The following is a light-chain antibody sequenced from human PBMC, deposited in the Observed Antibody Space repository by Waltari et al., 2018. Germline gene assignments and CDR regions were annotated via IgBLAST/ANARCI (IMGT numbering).Light chain of an antibody. CDR1: QSVLYSPNSRNY. V-gene: IGKV4-1*01. Sequence: DIVMTQSPDSLAVSLGERSTINCQSSQSVLYSPNSRNYLAWFQQKPGQPPKLVIYWASTRESGVPDRFSGSGSGTDFTLTISSLQAEDVAIYYCQQYYSAPRTFGQGTKVEIK. CDR2: WAS. CDR3: QQYYSAPRT. J-gene: IGKJ1*01.